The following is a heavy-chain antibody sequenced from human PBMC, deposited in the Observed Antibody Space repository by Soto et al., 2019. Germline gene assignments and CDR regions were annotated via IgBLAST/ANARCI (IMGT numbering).Heavy chain of an antibody. D-gene: IGHD3-22*01. CDR1: GGSISSYY. Sequence: PSETLSLTCTVSGGSISSYYWSWIRQPPGKGLEWIGYIYYSRSTNYNPSLKSRVIISVDTSKNQFSLKLSSVTTADTAVYYCAREPHYYDSSGYSWFDPWGQGTLVTVSS. CDR3: AREPHYYDSSGYSWFDP. CDR2: IYYSRST. J-gene: IGHJ5*02. V-gene: IGHV4-59*01.